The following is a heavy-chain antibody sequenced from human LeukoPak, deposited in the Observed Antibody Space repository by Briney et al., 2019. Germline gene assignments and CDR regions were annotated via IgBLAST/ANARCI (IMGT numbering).Heavy chain of an antibody. V-gene: IGHV3-48*04. CDR2: ISSSSTI. Sequence: GGSLRLSCAASGFTFSSYSMNWVRQAPGKGLEWVSYISSSSTIYYADSVKGRFTISRDNAKNSLYLQMNSLRAEDTAVYYCARAPTDYWGQGTLVTVSS. CDR1: GFTFSSYS. J-gene: IGHJ4*02. CDR3: ARAPTDY.